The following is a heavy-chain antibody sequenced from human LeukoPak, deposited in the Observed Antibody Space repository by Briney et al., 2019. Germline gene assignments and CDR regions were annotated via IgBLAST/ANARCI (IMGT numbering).Heavy chain of an antibody. CDR3: ARVMAWSTSNYYYYMDV. Sequence: PSEILSLTCTVSGGSISSYYWSWIRQPAGKGLEWIGRIYTSGSTNYNPSLKSRVTMSVDTSKNQFSLKLSSVTAADTAVYYCARVMAWSTSNYYYYMDVWGKGTTVTVSS. V-gene: IGHV4-4*07. J-gene: IGHJ6*03. CDR2: IYTSGST. D-gene: IGHD2-2*01. CDR1: GGSISSYY.